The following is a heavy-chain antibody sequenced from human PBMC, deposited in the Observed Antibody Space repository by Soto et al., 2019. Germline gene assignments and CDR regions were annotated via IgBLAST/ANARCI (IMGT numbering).Heavy chain of an antibody. CDR3: ARVGGYSSSSGNYIDF. D-gene: IGHD6-6*01. Sequence: SETLALTCAVYGGSFSPYYWSWIRQPPGKGLEWIGEINPSGSTNYNPSLKSRVTLLVDTSKNQFSLKLSSVSAADTAVYYCARVGGYSSSSGNYIDFWGQGSLVTVSS. J-gene: IGHJ4*02. CDR2: INPSGST. V-gene: IGHV4-34*01. CDR1: GGSFSPYY.